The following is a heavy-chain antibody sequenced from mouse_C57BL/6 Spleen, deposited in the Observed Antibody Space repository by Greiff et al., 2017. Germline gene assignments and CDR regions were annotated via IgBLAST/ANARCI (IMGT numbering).Heavy chain of an antibody. CDR2: IDPSDSET. D-gene: IGHD3-2*02. CDR1: GYTFTSYW. Sequence: QVQLQQPGAELVRPGSSVKLSCKASGYTFTSYWMHWVKQRPIQGLEWIGNIDPSDSETHYNQKFKDKATLTVDKSSSTAYMQLSSLTSEDSAVYYCAREAAQGLFDYWGQGTTLTVSS. V-gene: IGHV1-52*01. J-gene: IGHJ2*01. CDR3: AREAAQGLFDY.